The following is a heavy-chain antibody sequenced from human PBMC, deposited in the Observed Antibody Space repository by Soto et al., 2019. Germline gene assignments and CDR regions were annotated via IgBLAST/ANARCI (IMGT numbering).Heavy chain of an antibody. V-gene: IGHV4-59*01. J-gene: IGHJ4*02. D-gene: IGHD3-16*01. CDR1: GGSISDYQ. CDR2: IYYSGRT. CDR3: ARMRGLGEISPYLDY. Sequence: QVQLQESGPGLVKPSETLSLTCSISGGSISDYQWNWIRQPPGKGLAWIGYIYYSGRTNYNPSLKSRFTISLDTSTRKFSLRRRSVTAADTAVYYCARMRGLGEISPYLDYWGQGALVTVSS.